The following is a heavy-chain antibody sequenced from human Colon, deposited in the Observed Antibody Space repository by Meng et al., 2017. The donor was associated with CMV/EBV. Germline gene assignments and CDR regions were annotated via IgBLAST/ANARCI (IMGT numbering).Heavy chain of an antibody. CDR2: INYSGNT. J-gene: IGHJ2*01. CDR3: ARERRHDYNSNWYFDL. D-gene: IGHD5-24*01. Sequence: SETLSLTCAVYGGSFSDYYWSWVRQPPGKGLEWIGEINYSGNTNYNPSLKSRVTMSVDTSKNQFSLKLSSLTAADTAVYYCARERRHDYNSNWYFDLWGRGTLVTVSS. CDR1: GGSFSDYY. V-gene: IGHV4-34*01.